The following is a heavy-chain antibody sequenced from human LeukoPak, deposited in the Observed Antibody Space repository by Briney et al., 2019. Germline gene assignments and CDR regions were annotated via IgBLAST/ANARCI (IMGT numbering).Heavy chain of an antibody. J-gene: IGHJ4*02. D-gene: IGHD4-23*01. Sequence: GGSLRLSCEASGFIFEDYAMHWVRQAPGKGLEWVSCISWDSGSIGYADSVRGRFIISRDNSKNLLYLQMNSLKAEDTAIYYCARTVARIGYWGQGTLVAVSS. CDR3: ARTVARIGY. CDR2: ISWDSGSI. V-gene: IGHV3-9*01. CDR1: GFIFEDYA.